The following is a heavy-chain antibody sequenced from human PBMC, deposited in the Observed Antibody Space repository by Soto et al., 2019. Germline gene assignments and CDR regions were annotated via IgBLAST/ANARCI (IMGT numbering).Heavy chain of an antibody. D-gene: IGHD6-19*01. CDR3: ARHGRGWFSNYYYYYGMDV. J-gene: IGHJ6*02. CDR1: GYSFTSYW. V-gene: IGHV5-51*01. CDR2: IYPGDSDT. Sequence: PGESLKISCKGSGYSFTSYWIGWVRQMPGKGLEWMGIIYPGDSDTRYSPSFQGQVTISADKSISTAYLQWSSLKASDTAMYYCARHGRGWFSNYYYYYGMDVWGQGTTVTVSS.